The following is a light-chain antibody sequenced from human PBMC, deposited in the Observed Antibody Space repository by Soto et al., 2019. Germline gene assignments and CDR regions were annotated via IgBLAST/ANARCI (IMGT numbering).Light chain of an antibody. CDR1: HSVSSSY. J-gene: IGKJ4*01. CDR3: QQYGSSPLT. Sequence: EIVLTQSPGTLSLSPGERATLACRASHSVSSSYLAWYQQKPGQAPRLLIYGASSRGTGIPDRFSGSGSGTDFTLTISRLEPEDFAVYYCQQYGSSPLTFGGGTKVEIK. CDR2: GAS. V-gene: IGKV3-20*01.